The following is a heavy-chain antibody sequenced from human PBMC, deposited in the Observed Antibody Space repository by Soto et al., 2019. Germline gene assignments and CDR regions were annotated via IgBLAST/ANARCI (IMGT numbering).Heavy chain of an antibody. J-gene: IGHJ4*02. CDR1: GGTFSSYA. Sequence: QVQLVQSGAEVKKPGSSVKVSCKASGGTFSSYAISWVRQAPGQGLEWMGGIIPIFGTANYAQKFQGRVTIAAEDSTTTSLRELSSLRSEDRAVYYCAGDDSGGYYCDSWGQGTLVAVSS. CDR2: IIPIFGTA. CDR3: AGDDSGGYYCDS. D-gene: IGHD3-22*01. V-gene: IGHV1-69*12.